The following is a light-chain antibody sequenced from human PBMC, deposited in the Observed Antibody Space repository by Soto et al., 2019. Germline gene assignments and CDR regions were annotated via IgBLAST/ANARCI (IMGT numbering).Light chain of an antibody. CDR2: GAS. Sequence: EIVLTQSPDTLSLSPGERATLSCRASQSVSSTYLAWYQQKPGQAPRLLIYGASSRATGIPDRFSGSGSGTDFTLTISRLEPEDFAVYYCQQYGRSHWTFGQGTKVDIK. V-gene: IGKV3-20*01. J-gene: IGKJ1*01. CDR3: QQYGRSHWT. CDR1: QSVSSTY.